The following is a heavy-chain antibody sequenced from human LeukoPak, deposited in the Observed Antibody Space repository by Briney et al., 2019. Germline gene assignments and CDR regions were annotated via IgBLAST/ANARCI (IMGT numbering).Heavy chain of an antibody. Sequence: GESLKISCKSSGYTFTNNWIGWVRQMPGKGLEWMGIVYSGDSDTRYSPSFQGQVTISADRSISTAYLQWSSLRASDTAIYYCARRDRDTVGATTADYWGQGTLVTVSS. CDR2: VYSGDSDT. D-gene: IGHD1-26*01. J-gene: IGHJ4*02. CDR1: GYTFTNNW. V-gene: IGHV5-51*01. CDR3: ARRDRDTVGATTADY.